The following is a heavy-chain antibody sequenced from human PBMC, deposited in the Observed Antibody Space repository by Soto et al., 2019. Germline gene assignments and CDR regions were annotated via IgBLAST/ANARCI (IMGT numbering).Heavy chain of an antibody. Sequence: EVQLLESGGGLVQPGGSLRLSCAASGFTFSSYAMSWVRQAPGKGLEWVSAISGSGGSTYYTDSVKGRFTISRDNXNNTLYRQMNSLRAEDTAVYYCATDRSGWYRCFDLWGRGTLVTVSS. J-gene: IGHJ2*01. CDR2: ISGSGGST. D-gene: IGHD6-19*01. V-gene: IGHV3-23*01. CDR1: GFTFSSYA. CDR3: ATDRSGWYRCFDL.